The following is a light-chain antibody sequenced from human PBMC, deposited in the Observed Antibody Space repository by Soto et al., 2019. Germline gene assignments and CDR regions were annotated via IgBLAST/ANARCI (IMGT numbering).Light chain of an antibody. Sequence: DIQMTQSPSTLSASVEDRVTITCRASQNIGTCLAWYQQKPGKAPKLLIYKASRLESGVPSTFSGSGSGTDFTLTISSLQPDDFATYYCQQCNSYWYSFGQGTKLETK. CDR1: QNIGTC. CDR3: QQCNSYWYS. V-gene: IGKV1-5*03. CDR2: KAS. J-gene: IGKJ2*01.